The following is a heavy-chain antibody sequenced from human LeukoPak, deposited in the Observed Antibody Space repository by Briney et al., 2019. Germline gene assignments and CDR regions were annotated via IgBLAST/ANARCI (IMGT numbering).Heavy chain of an antibody. CDR1: GYTFTSYG. CDR2: TSAYNGNT. Sequence: ASVKVSCKASGYTFTSYGISWVRQAPGQGLEWMGWTSAYNGNTNYAQKLQGRVTMTRDKSTSTAYMELRSLRSDGTAVYYCARTPSTSETAAGSFDYWGQGTLVTVSS. CDR3: ARTPSTSETAAGSFDY. D-gene: IGHD6-13*01. V-gene: IGHV1-18*01. J-gene: IGHJ4*02.